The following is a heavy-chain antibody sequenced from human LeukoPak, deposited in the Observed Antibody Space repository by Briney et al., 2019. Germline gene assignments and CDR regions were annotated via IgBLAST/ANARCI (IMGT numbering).Heavy chain of an antibody. J-gene: IGHJ4*02. D-gene: IGHD5-12*01. CDR2: IGDTGRAK. CDR3: AKDLRVSGYDLGPPFDY. V-gene: IGHV3-30*18. Sequence: GRSLRLSCAASGFTFSRHGMHWVRQAPGKGLEWVAVIGDTGRAKYYADSVEGRSTASRDNFKNTLYLEMNSLRAEDTAVYYCAKDLRVSGYDLGPPFDYWGQGTLVTVSS. CDR1: GFTFSRHG.